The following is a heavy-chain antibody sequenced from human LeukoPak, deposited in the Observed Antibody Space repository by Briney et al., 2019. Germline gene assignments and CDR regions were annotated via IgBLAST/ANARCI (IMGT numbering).Heavy chain of an antibody. D-gene: IGHD3-3*01. CDR3: AKDRRRFWSGYLDY. CDR1: GFTFSTYA. J-gene: IGHJ4*02. CDR2: ISYDGTNK. V-gene: IGHV3-30-3*01. Sequence: GRSLRLSCAASGFTFSTYAMHWVRQAPGKGLEWVAIISYDGTNKYYADSVKGRFTISRDNSKNTLYLQMNSLTAEDTAVYYCAKDRRRFWSGYLDYWGQGALVTVSS.